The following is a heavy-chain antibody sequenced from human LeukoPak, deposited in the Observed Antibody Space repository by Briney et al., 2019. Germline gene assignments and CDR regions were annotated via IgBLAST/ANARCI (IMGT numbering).Heavy chain of an antibody. CDR2: VFFTEGT. Sequence: SETLSLTCSVSGGSIRNHHWTWIRQSPGKGLEWIGHVFFTEGTNYSPSLRGRITISADRSKDQIYLKLGSVTAADTAVYYCARELYHFDRWGQGALVTVSS. CDR1: GGSIRNHH. V-gene: IGHV4-59*11. J-gene: IGHJ4*02. D-gene: IGHD2-8*01. CDR3: ARELYHFDR.